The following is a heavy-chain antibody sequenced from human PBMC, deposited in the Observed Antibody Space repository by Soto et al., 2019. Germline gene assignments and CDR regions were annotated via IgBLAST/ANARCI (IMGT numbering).Heavy chain of an antibody. J-gene: IGHJ4*02. V-gene: IGHV3-30-3*01. CDR2: ISYDGSNK. D-gene: IGHD1-26*01. Sequence: QVQLVESGGGVVQPGRSLRLSCAASGFTFSSYAMHWVRQAPGKGLEWVAVISYDGSNKYYADSVKGRFTIARDNSKNTLYLQMNSLRAEDTAVYYCARDSGSYGGDYWGQGTLVNVSS. CDR3: ARDSGSYGGDY. CDR1: GFTFSSYA.